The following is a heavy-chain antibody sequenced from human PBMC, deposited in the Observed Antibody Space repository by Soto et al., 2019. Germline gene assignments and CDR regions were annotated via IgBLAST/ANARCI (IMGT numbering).Heavy chain of an antibody. D-gene: IGHD6-19*01. CDR2: IYHSGTT. CDR1: GGSICSGDYH. CDR3: AREIYKPVTGTNPYFDL. Sequence: QVQLQESGPGLVKPAQTLSLTCSVSGGSICSGDYHWSWIRQHPGKDLEWIGYIYHSGTTYYNPSLKSRLTMSVDTSKNQFSLNLTSVTAADSAIYYCAREIYKPVTGTNPYFDLWGQGALVTVSS. J-gene: IGHJ4*02. V-gene: IGHV4-31*03.